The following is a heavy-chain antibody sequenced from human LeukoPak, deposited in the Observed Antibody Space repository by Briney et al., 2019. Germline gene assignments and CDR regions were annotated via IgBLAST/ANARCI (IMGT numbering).Heavy chain of an antibody. J-gene: IGHJ4*02. CDR3: ARRSIAVAGPFDY. V-gene: IGHV3-21*06. CDR1: GFTFSSYS. CDR2: ISSSSSYI. Sequence: PGGSLRLSCAASGFTFSSYSTNWVRQAPGKGLEWVSSISSSSSYIYYADSVRGRFTISRDNANNSLYLQMNSLRAEDTAVYYCARRSIAVAGPFDYWGQGTLVTVSS. D-gene: IGHD6-19*01.